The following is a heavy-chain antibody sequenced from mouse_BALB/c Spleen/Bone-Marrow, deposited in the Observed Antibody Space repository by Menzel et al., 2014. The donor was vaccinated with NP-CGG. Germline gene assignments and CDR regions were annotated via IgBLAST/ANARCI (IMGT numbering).Heavy chain of an antibody. CDR3: ATPYRYYFDY. Sequence: VKLVESGGGLVQPGGSLKLSCAASGFTFSSYGMSWVRQTPDKRLELVATINSNGGSTHYPASVKGRFPISRDKAKHTLYLRMSSLQSEDTAMYYCATPYRYYFDYWGQGTALTATS. V-gene: IGHV5-6-3*01. J-gene: IGHJ2*01. CDR1: GFTFSSYG. D-gene: IGHD2-14*01. CDR2: INSNGGST.